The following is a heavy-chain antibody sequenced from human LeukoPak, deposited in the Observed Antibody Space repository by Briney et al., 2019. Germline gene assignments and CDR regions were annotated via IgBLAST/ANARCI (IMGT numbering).Heavy chain of an antibody. D-gene: IGHD6-13*01. J-gene: IGHJ4*02. CDR3: AKDAKFQQQVPEAFDY. Sequence: GGSLRLSCAASGFTFSSYGMHWVRQAPGKGLEWVAFIRYDGSNKYYADSVKSRFTISRDNSKNTLSLQMNSLRADDTAVYYCAKDAKFQQQVPEAFDYWGQGTLVTVSS. CDR2: IRYDGSNK. V-gene: IGHV3-30*02. CDR1: GFTFSSYG.